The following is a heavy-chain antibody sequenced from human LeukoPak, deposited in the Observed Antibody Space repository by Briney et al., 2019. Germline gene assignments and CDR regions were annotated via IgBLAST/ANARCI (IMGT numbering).Heavy chain of an antibody. CDR2: IFPDDSDT. D-gene: IGHD3-22*01. Sequence: GESLKISCKGSGYSFATYWIGWVRQMPGKGLEWVGIIFPDDSDTRYSPSLQGQVTISADKSFNTAHLQWSSLKASDTAMYYCARILGITMIRGAFDIWGQGTMVTVSS. CDR1: GYSFATYW. V-gene: IGHV5-51*01. J-gene: IGHJ3*02. CDR3: ARILGITMIRGAFDI.